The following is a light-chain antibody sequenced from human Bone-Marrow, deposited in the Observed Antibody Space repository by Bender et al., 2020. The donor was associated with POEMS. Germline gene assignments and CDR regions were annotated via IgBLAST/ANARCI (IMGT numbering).Light chain of an antibody. V-gene: IGLV2-11*01. Sequence: QSALTQPRSVSGSPGQSVTISCSGTSSDVGGYKYVSWYQQNPGKAPKLMIFDVTKRPSGVPDRFSGSQSGNTASLTISGLQAEDEADYYCCSYAGDYTYVFGSGTKVTVI. CDR3: CSYAGDYTYV. CDR2: DVT. J-gene: IGLJ1*01. CDR1: SSDVGGYKY.